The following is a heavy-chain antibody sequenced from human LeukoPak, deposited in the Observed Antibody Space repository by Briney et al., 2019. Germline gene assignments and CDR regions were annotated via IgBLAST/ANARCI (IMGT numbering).Heavy chain of an antibody. V-gene: IGHV4-59*01. J-gene: IGHJ4*02. CDR1: GGSISSYY. CDR3: ARDLGYYYDSSGFGY. CDR2: IYYSGST. Sequence: SETLSLTCTVSGGSISSYYWSWIRQPPGKGLEWIGYIYYSGSTNYNPSLKSRVTISVDTSKTQFSLQLSSVTAADTAVYYCARDLGYYYDSSGFGYWGQGTLVTVSS. D-gene: IGHD3-22*01.